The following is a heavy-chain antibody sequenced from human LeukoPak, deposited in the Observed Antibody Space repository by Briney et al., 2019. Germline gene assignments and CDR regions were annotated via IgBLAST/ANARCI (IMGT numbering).Heavy chain of an antibody. CDR1: GESFSGYY. V-gene: IGHV4-34*01. CDR2: INHSGST. J-gene: IGHJ4*02. CDR3: ARGLRNGLGY. D-gene: IGHD2-8*01. Sequence: SETLSLTCAVYGESFSGYYWSWIRQPPGKGLEWIGEINHSGSTNYNPSLKSRVTISVDTSKNQFSLKLSSVTAADTAVYYCARGLRNGLGYWGQGTLVTVPS.